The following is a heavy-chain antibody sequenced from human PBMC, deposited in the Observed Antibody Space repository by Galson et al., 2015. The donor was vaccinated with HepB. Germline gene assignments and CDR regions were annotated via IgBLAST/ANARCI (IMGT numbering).Heavy chain of an antibody. J-gene: IGHJ1*01. CDR1: GFTFDDYA. D-gene: IGHD6-13*01. CDR2: ISWNSGSI. V-gene: IGHV3-9*01. CDR3: AKGTSIAAAGTIFSNAEYFQH. Sequence: SLRLSCAASGFTFDDYAMHWVRQAPGKGLEWVSGISWNSGSIGYADSVKGRFTISRDNAKNSLYLQMNSLRAEDTALYYCAKGTSIAAAGTIFSNAEYFQHWGQGTLVTVSS.